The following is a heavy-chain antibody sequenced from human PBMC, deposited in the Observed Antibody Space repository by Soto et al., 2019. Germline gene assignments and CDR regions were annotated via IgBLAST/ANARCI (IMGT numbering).Heavy chain of an antibody. CDR2: IIPIFGTA. J-gene: IGHJ6*02. CDR1: GGTFSSYA. V-gene: IGHV1-69*06. CDR3: SREHCSGGSCYPGGYYYYGMDV. D-gene: IGHD2-15*01. Sequence: QVQLVQSGAEVKKPGSSVKVSCKASGGTFSSYAISWERQAPGQGLEWMGGIIPIFGTANYAQKFQGRVTITADKSTSTAYMELSSVRSEDTAVYYCSREHCSGGSCYPGGYYYYGMDVWGQGTTFTVSS.